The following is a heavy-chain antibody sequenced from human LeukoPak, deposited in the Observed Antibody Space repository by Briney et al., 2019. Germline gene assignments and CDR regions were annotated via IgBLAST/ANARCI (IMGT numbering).Heavy chain of an antibody. Sequence: GASVKVSCKASGYTFTGYYMHWVRQAPGQGLEWMGWINPNSGGTNYAQKFQGRVTMTRDTSISTAYMELSRLRSDDTAVYYCARGGVGSSSWYSPFDYWGQGTLVTVSS. V-gene: IGHV1-2*02. CDR2: INPNSGGT. J-gene: IGHJ4*02. CDR1: GYTFTGYY. D-gene: IGHD6-13*01. CDR3: ARGGVGSSSWYSPFDY.